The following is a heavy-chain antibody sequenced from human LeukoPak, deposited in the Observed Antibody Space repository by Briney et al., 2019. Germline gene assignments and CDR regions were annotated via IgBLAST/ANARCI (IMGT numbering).Heavy chain of an antibody. CDR2: IIPIFGTA. D-gene: IGHD3-3*01. CDR1: GGTFSSYA. V-gene: IGHV1-69*06. J-gene: IGHJ5*02. CDR3: ARGGRPDYDFWSGYSQQGWFDP. Sequence: ASVKVSCKASGGTFSSYAISWVRQAPGQGLEWMGGIIPIFGTANYAQKFQGRVTITADKSTSTAYMELSSLRSEDTAVYYCARGGRPDYDFWSGYSQQGWFDPWGQGTLVTVSS.